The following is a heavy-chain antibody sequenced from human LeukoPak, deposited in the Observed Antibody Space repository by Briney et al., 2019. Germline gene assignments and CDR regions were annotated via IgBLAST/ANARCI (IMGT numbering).Heavy chain of an antibody. V-gene: IGHV4-59*01. CDR2: IYYSGST. CDR1: GGSFSGYY. CDR3: ARDIGGSYPTLRYFDY. Sequence: PSETLSLTCAVYGGSFSGYYWSWIRQPPGKGLEWIGYIYYSGSTNYNPSLKSRVTISVDTSKNQFSLKLSSVTAADTAVYYCARDIGGSYPTLRYFDYWGQGTLVTVSS. J-gene: IGHJ4*02. D-gene: IGHD1-26*01.